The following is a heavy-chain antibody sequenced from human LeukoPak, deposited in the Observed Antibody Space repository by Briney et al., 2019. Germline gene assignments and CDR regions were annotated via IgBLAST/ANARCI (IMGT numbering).Heavy chain of an antibody. CDR2: INHSGST. CDR1: GGSFGGYY. J-gene: IGHJ6*02. D-gene: IGHD6-6*01. V-gene: IGHV4-34*01. CDR3: ARGGWYSGSTSYYYGMDV. Sequence: SETLSLTCAVYGGSFGGYYWSWIRQPPGKGLEWIGEINHSGSTNYNPSLKSRVTISVDTSKNQFSLKLSSVTAADTAVYYCARGGWYSGSTSYYYGMDVWGQGTTVTVSS.